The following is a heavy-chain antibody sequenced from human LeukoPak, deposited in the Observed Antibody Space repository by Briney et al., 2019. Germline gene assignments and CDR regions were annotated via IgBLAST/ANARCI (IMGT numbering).Heavy chain of an antibody. V-gene: IGHV3-11*01. D-gene: IGHD3-3*01. Sequence: GGSLRLSCAASGFTFSDYYMSWIRQAPGKGLERVSYISSSGSTIYYADSVKGRFTISRDNAKNSLYLQMNSLRAEDTAVYYCAREASYYDFWSGYIETRTNGMDVWGQGTTVTVSS. J-gene: IGHJ6*02. CDR1: GFTFSDYY. CDR2: ISSSGSTI. CDR3: AREASYYDFWSGYIETRTNGMDV.